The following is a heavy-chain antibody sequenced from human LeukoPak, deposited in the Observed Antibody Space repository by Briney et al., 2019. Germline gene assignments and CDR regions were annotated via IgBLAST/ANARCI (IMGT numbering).Heavy chain of an antibody. J-gene: IGHJ6*04. D-gene: IGHD2-2*01. CDR3: ARGLRLPSRSAPAVPHV. CDR2: INHSGTT. V-gene: IGHV4-34*01. CDR1: GGSFSDYY. Sequence: SETLSLTCAVYGGSFSDYYWNWIRQPRGKGLEWIGEINHSGTTNYNPSLKSRVTISVDTSKNQFSLRLSAVTAADTAVYHCARGLRLPSRSAPAVPHVWAKGTTVTVSA.